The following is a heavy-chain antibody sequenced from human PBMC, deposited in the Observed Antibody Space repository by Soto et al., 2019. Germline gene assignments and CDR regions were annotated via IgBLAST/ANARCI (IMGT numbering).Heavy chain of an antibody. D-gene: IGHD2-2*01. Sequence: ASVKVSCKASGYTFTSYDINWVRQATGQGLEWMGWMNPNSGNTTYAQKVQGRVTMTTDTSTTTAYLELRSLRSDDTAVYYCAREVGHMDVWGQGTTVTVSS. CDR1: GYTFTSYD. J-gene: IGHJ6*02. CDR2: MNPNSGNT. CDR3: AREVGHMDV. V-gene: IGHV1-8*01.